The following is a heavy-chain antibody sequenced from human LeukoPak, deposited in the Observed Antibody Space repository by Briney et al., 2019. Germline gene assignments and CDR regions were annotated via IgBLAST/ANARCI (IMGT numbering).Heavy chain of an antibody. CDR1: GFTVSNNY. V-gene: IGHV3-53*01. CDR2: IYSGGST. J-gene: IGHJ4*02. Sequence: GGSLRLSCAASGFTVSNNYMSWVRHAPGKGLEGVSVIYSGGSTYYADSVKGPFTISRDNSTSTLYIQMNSLRAEDTAVYYCARAKPKNMVRGLIMRRESRYYFDYWGQGTLVTVSS. D-gene: IGHD3-10*01. CDR3: ARAKPKNMVRGLIMRRESRYYFDY.